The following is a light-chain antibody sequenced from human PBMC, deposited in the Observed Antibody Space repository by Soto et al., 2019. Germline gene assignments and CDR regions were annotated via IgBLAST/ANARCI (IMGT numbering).Light chain of an antibody. V-gene: IGKV1-39*01. J-gene: IGKJ1*01. Sequence: DIQMTQSPSSLSASVGDRVTITCRASQSISSYLNWYQQKPGKAPKLLIYAASSLQSGVPSRFSGSGSGTDFTLTISSLQPEDFATYYFQQSYGTPWTFGQGTKVEIK. CDR3: QQSYGTPWT. CDR1: QSISSY. CDR2: AAS.